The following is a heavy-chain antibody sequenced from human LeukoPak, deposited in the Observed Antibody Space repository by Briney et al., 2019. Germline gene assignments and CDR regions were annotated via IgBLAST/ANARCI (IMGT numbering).Heavy chain of an antibody. CDR3: ASYYDFWSGSSYGMDV. D-gene: IGHD3-3*01. V-gene: IGHV4-34*01. CDR1: GGSFSGCY. CDR2: INHSGST. Sequence: PSETLSLTCAVYGGSFSGCYWSWIRQPPGKGLEWIGEINHSGSTNYNPSLKSRVTISVDTSKNQFSLKLSSVTAADTAVYYCASYYDFWSGSSYGMDVWGQGTTVTVSS. J-gene: IGHJ6*02.